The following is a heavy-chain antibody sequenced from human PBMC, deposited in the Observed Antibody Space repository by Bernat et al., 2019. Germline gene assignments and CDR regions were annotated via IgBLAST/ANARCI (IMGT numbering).Heavy chain of an antibody. CDR2: ISAYNGNT. CDR3: ARDRRSGGSARVAFDI. D-gene: IGHD2-15*01. V-gene: IGHV1-18*01. Sequence: QVQLVQSGAVVKKPGASVKVSCKASGYTFTSYGISWVRQAPGQGLEWMGWISAYNGNTNYAQKLKGRVTMTTYTSTRQAYMELRSLKSDDKTVYYCARDRRSGGSARVAFDIWGQGTMVTVSS. J-gene: IGHJ3*02. CDR1: GYTFTSYG.